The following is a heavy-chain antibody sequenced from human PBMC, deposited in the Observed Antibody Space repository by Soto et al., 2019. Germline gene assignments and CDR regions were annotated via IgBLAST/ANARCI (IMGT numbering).Heavy chain of an antibody. V-gene: IGHV3-30*18. J-gene: IGHJ6*02. CDR3: AKATPIWFGELLSPYYYYYGMDV. CDR1: GFTFSSYG. CDR2: ISYDGSNK. Sequence: QVQLVESGGGVVQPGRSLRLSCAASGFTFSSYGMHWVRQAPGKGLEWVAVISYDGSNKYYADSVKGRFTISRDNSKNTLYLQMNSLRAEYTAVYYCAKATPIWFGELLSPYYYYYGMDVWGQGTTVTVSS. D-gene: IGHD3-10*01.